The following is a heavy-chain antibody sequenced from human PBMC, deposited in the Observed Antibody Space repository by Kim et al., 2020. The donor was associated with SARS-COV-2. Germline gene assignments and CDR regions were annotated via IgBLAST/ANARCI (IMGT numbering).Heavy chain of an antibody. J-gene: IGHJ4*02. V-gene: IGHV1-46*01. CDR3: ARDLMGATTGFDY. Sequence: YVPKFQGRVTLTRDTSTSTVYMGLSSLRSEDTAVYYWARDLMGATTGFDYWGQGTLVTVSS. D-gene: IGHD1-26*01.